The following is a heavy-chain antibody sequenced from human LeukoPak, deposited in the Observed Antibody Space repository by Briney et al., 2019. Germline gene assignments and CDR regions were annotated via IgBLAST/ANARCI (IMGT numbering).Heavy chain of an antibody. Sequence: GGSLRLSCAASGFTFRTYWMTWVRQAPGKGLEWVANINQDGSEKNYVDSVKGRFTISRDNSKNTLYLQMNSLRAEDTAVYYCASLLPHDYWGQGTLVTVSS. V-gene: IGHV3-7*01. CDR2: INQDGSEK. CDR3: ASLLPHDY. D-gene: IGHD2/OR15-2a*01. CDR1: GFTFRTYW. J-gene: IGHJ4*02.